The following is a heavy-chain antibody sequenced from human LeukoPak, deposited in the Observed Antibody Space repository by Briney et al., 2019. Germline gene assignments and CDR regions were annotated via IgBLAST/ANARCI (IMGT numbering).Heavy chain of an antibody. Sequence: GGSLRLSCAASGFTFSGSAMHWVRQASGKGLEWVGRIRSKANSYATAYAASVKGRFTISRDDSKNTAYLQMNSLKTEDTAVYYCTRAGDDYVWEDFDYWGREPWSPSPQ. J-gene: IGHJ4*02. CDR2: IRSKANSYAT. CDR1: GFTFSGSA. CDR3: TRAGDDYVWEDFDY. V-gene: IGHV3-73*01. D-gene: IGHD3-16*01.